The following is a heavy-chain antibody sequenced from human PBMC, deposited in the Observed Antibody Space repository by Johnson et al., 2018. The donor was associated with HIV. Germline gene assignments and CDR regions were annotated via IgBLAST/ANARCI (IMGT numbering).Heavy chain of an antibody. Sequence: VQLVESGGGLVQPGGSLRLSCAASGFTVSSNYMSWVRQAPGKGLEWVSIVYSGGNTYYTDSVKGRFTISIDNSKNTLYLQMNSLRAEDTAVYYCAIVRGNYYDSSGYYGLGAFDIWGQGTMVTVSS. D-gene: IGHD3-22*01. CDR1: GFTVSSNY. CDR3: AIVRGNYYDSSGYYGLGAFDI. CDR2: VYSGGNT. J-gene: IGHJ3*02. V-gene: IGHV3-66*02.